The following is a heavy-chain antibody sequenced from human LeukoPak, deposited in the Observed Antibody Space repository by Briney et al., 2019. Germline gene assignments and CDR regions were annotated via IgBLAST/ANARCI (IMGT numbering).Heavy chain of an antibody. CDR2: ISSDGGRT. CDR3: VKGISSIYYPNWFDP. CDR1: GFTFSSYG. D-gene: IGHD3-22*01. J-gene: IGHJ5*02. Sequence: PGGSLRLSCSASGFTFSSYGMHWVRQAPGKGLEYVSAISSDGGRTYHADSVKGRFTISRHNSKNTLYLQMTSLRAEDTALYYCVKGISSIYYPNWFDPWGQGTLVTVSS. V-gene: IGHV3-64D*06.